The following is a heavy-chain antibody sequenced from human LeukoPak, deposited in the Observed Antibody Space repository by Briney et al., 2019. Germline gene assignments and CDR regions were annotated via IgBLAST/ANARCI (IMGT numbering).Heavy chain of an antibody. CDR3: AAGTKIVPAAPFDY. CDR2: IIPIFGTA. Sequence: GASVKVSCKASGYTFTSYGISWVRQAPGQGLEWMGGIIPIFGTANYAQKFQGRVTITADESTSTAYMELSSLRSEDTAVYYCAAGTKIVPAAPFDYWGQGTLVTVSS. J-gene: IGHJ4*02. V-gene: IGHV1-69*13. CDR1: GYTFTSYG. D-gene: IGHD2-2*01.